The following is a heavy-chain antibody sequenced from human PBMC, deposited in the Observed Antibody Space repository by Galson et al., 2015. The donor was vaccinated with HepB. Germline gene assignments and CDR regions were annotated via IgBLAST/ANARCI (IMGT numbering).Heavy chain of an antibody. V-gene: IGHV3-23*01. CDR3: AKDLTSRYYYDKSGYFLEY. CDR1: GFTFSSYA. CDR2: LRGSGGST. J-gene: IGHJ4*02. Sequence: SLRLYCAASGFTFSSYAMNWVRQAPGKGLEWVSGLRGSGGSTYYADSVKGRFTLPRDNSKNTMYLQMNSWRAEDTAVYYCAKDLTSRYYYDKSGYFLEYWGQGTLVTVSS. D-gene: IGHD3-22*01.